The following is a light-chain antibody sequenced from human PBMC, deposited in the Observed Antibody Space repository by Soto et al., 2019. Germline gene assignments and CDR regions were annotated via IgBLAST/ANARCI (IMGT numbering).Light chain of an antibody. CDR3: QQYNDWPLT. CDR2: GAS. Sequence: EILMTQSPSTLSVSPGEGLTLSCRASQSISRTLAWYQQRPGQAPRLLIYGASSRATGVPARFSGSGSGTEFTLTISSLQSEDFEVYYCQQYNDWPLTFGGGTKVDIK. J-gene: IGKJ4*01. CDR1: QSISRT. V-gene: IGKV3-15*01.